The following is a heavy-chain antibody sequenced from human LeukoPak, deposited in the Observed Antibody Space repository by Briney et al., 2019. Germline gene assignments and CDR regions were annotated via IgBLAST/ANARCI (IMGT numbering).Heavy chain of an antibody. V-gene: IGHV3-7*02. J-gene: IGHJ4*02. CDR1: GFTFSSYW. CDR2: IKQDGSEK. Sequence: PGGSLRLSCAAPGFTFSSYWMSWVRQAPGKGLEWVANIKQDGSEKYYVDSVKGRFTISRDNAKNSLYLQMNSLRAEDTAVYYCARVVYYFDYWGQGTLVTVSS. CDR3: ARVVYYFDY.